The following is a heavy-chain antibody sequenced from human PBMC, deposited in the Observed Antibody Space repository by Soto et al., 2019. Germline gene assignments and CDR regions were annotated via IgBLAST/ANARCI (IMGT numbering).Heavy chain of an antibody. V-gene: IGHV4-39*01. J-gene: IGHJ6*02. Sequence: SETLSLTCTVSGGSISGSSYYWGWIRQPPGKGLEWIGSIYYSGSTYYNPSLKSRVTISVDTSKNQFSLKLSSVTAADTAVYYCARAFDTMVRGVPYYYYYGMDVWGQGTTVTVSS. D-gene: IGHD3-10*01. CDR1: GGSISGSSYY. CDR2: IYYSGST. CDR3: ARAFDTMVRGVPYYYYYGMDV.